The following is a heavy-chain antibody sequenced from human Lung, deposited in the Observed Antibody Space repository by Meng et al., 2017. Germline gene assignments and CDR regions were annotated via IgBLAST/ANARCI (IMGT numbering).Heavy chain of an antibody. CDR3: ARGPTTMAHDFDY. V-gene: IGHV4-34*01. Sequence: QVQLPRWGAGMLKPSETLSLTCVVSGGYFSDYYWSWIRQTPGKGLEWIGEINHSGSTNYNPSLESRATISVDTSQNNLSLKLSSVTAADSAVYYCARGPTTMAHDFDYWGQGTLVTVSS. D-gene: IGHD4-11*01. CDR2: INHSGST. J-gene: IGHJ4*02. CDR1: GGYFSDYY.